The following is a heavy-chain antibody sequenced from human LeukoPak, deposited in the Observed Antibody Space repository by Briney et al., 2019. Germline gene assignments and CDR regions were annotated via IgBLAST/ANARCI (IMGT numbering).Heavy chain of an antibody. V-gene: IGHV3-23*01. D-gene: IGHD3-16*01. CDR2: ISGSGGST. J-gene: IGHJ4*02. CDR1: AFTFSSYG. Sequence: GGSPRLSCVASAFTFSSYGMSWVRQVPGKGLEWVSEISGSGGSTYYADSVKGRFTISRDNSKNTLLLQMNSLRAEDTAVYYCARAPYGDNGYTAEVADYWGQGTLVPVSS. CDR3: ARAPYGDNGYTAEVADY.